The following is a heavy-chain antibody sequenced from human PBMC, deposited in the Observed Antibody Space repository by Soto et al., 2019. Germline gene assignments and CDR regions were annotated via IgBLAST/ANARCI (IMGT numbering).Heavy chain of an antibody. J-gene: IGHJ5*02. V-gene: IGHV3-23*01. CDR2: ISGSGET. Sequence: EVQLLESGGDLVQPGGSLRLSCAAYGFTFTNYGMNWVRQAPGKGLEWVSQISGSGETYYADSVKGRFAISRDNSKNTLYLQMNSLRAEDTAVYYCARGFGSGGPNWFDPWGQGTLVTVSS. CDR1: GFTFTNYG. D-gene: IGHD2-15*01. CDR3: ARGFGSGGPNWFDP.